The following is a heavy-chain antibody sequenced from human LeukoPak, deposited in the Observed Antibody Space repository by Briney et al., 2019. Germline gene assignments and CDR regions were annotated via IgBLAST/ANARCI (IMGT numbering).Heavy chain of an antibody. D-gene: IGHD4-17*01. J-gene: IGHJ4*02. V-gene: IGHV5-51*01. CDR3: ERRDDYGDYYFDY. CDR2: VYPGDSET. CDR1: GYSFTTYW. Sequence: LGESLKISCKASGYSFTTYWIAWVRQMPGKGLEWMGIVYPGDSETRYSPSFQGQVTISADKSISTAYLQWSSLKASDTAMYYCERRDDYGDYYFDYWGQGTLVTVSS.